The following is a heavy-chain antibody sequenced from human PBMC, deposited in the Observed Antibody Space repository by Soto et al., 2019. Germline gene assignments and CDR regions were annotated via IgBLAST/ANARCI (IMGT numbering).Heavy chain of an antibody. CDR1: GFTFRSYG. Sequence: LRLSCAASGFTFRSYGMHWVRQAPAKGLEWVAVISYDGSNKYYADSVKGRFTISRDNSKNTLYLQMNSLRAEDTAVYYCAKGGVGSTSNAFDIWRQGTMVTVSS. D-gene: IGHD1-26*01. CDR2: ISYDGSNK. J-gene: IGHJ3*02. CDR3: AKGGVGSTSNAFDI. V-gene: IGHV3-30*18.